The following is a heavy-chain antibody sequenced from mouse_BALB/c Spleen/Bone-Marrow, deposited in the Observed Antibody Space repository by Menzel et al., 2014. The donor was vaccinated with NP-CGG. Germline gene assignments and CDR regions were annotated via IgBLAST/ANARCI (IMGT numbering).Heavy chain of an antibody. CDR1: GYTFTDTW. Sequence: QVQLKQSGPELAKPGPSVKMSCKASGYTFTDTWIHWIKQRPGQGLEWIGYINPSTGYAEYNQNFKDKATLTVDKSSSTAYMQLSSLTSEDSAVYYCARDYWGQGTTLTGSS. CDR3: ARDY. V-gene: IGHV1-7*01. CDR2: INPSTGYA. J-gene: IGHJ2*01.